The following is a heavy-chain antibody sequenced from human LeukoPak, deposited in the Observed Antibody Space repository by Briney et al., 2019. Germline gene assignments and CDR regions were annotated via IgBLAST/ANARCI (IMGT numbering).Heavy chain of an antibody. CDR2: IRSSANYK. D-gene: IGHD4-23*01. CDR3: ARAQTEDYGGNEMVDY. V-gene: IGHV3-21*01. CDR1: GFSSSGDS. J-gene: IGHJ4*02. Sequence: RGALRVSCADSGFSSSGDSMNWARHALGGGRGWGSSIRSSANYKYYADSVNGRFTMSRDNTKNSLYLKMTRLRAEDTAVYYCARAQTEDYGGNEMVDYWGQGTLVTVSS.